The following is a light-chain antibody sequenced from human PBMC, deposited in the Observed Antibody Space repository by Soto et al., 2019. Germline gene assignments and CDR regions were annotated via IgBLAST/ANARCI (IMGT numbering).Light chain of an antibody. J-gene: IGKJ1*01. CDR2: DAS. CDR1: QSVGSSY. Sequence: EIVLTQSPVTLSLSPGERATLSCGASQSVGSSYLAWYQQKPGLAPRLLIYDASIRATGIPDRFSGSGSGADFTLTISRLEPEDFALYYCQQYSTSRTFGKGTKVDIK. CDR3: QQYSTSRT. V-gene: IGKV3D-20*01.